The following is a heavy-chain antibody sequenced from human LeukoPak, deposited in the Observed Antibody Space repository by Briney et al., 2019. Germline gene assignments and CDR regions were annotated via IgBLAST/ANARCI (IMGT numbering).Heavy chain of an antibody. V-gene: IGHV4-39*07. Sequence: PSETLSLTCTVSGGSVSSSSYYWGWIRQPPGKGLEWIGSIYYSGSTYYNPSLKSRVTISVDTSKNQFSLKLSSVTAADTAVYYCARDGGYDSSGHWYFDLWGRGTLVTVSS. CDR3: ARDGGYDSSGHWYFDL. J-gene: IGHJ2*01. D-gene: IGHD3-22*01. CDR1: GGSVSSSSYY. CDR2: IYYSGST.